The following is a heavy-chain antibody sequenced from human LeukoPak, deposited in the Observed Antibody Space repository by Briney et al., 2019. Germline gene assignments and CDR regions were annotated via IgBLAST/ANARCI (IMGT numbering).Heavy chain of an antibody. CDR2: INGDGSTT. V-gene: IGHV3-74*03. D-gene: IGHD1-26*01. Sequence: PGGSLRLSCAASGLTFSSYWMHWVRQAPGKRLVWVSLINGDGSTTTYADSVKGRFTISRDNAKNTLYLQMNSLRAEDTAVYYCARELYSGSYLYWGQGTLVTVSS. J-gene: IGHJ4*02. CDR3: ARELYSGSYLY. CDR1: GLTFSSYW.